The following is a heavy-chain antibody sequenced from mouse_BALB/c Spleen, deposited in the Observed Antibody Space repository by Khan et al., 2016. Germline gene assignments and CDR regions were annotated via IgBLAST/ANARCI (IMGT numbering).Heavy chain of an antibody. Sequence: QVQLQQSGAELVRPGTSVKVSCKASGYAFTNYLIEWVKQRPGQGLEWIGVINPGSGGTNYNEKFKGKATLTADKSSSTAYMQLSSLTSDDSAGFFCEWSDGYDVGYAYWGQGTLVTVSA. CDR2: INPGSGGT. V-gene: IGHV1-54*01. CDR3: EWSDGYDVGYAY. J-gene: IGHJ3*01. CDR1: GYAFTNYL. D-gene: IGHD2-2*01.